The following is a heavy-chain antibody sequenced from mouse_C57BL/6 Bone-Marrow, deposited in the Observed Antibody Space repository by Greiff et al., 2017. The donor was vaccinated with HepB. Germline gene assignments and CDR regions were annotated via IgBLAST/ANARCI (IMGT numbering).Heavy chain of an antibody. J-gene: IGHJ4*01. V-gene: IGHV2-5*01. CDR2: IWRGGST. Sequence: VKLQESGPGLVQPSQSLSITCTVSGFSLTSYGVHWVRQSPGKGLEWLGVIWRGGSTDYNAAFMSRLSITKDNSKSQVFFKMNSLQADDTAIYYCAKSFHTYYAMDYWGQGTSVTVSS. CDR1: GFSLTSYG. CDR3: AKSFHTYYAMDY.